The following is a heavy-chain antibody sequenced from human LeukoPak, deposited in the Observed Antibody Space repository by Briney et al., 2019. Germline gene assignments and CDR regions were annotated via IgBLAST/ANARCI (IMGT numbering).Heavy chain of an antibody. V-gene: IGHV3-23*01. CDR2: ISGSGGST. J-gene: IGHJ6*02. CDR3: ARAVSDSTGYYSYNLGV. Sequence: PGGSLRLSCAASGFTFSSYAMSWVRQAPGKGLEWVSAISGSGGSTYYADSVKGRFTISRDNSKNTLSLQMGSLRAEDMAVYYCARAVSDSTGYYSYNLGVWGQGTTVTVSS. CDR1: GFTFSSYA. D-gene: IGHD3-22*01.